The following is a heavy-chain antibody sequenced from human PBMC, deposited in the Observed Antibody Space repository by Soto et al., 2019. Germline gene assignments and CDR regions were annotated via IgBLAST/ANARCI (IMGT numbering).Heavy chain of an antibody. V-gene: IGHV3-48*02. CDR2: ISSSSSTI. Sequence: EVQLVESGGGLVQPGGSLRLSCAASGFTFSSYSMNWVRQAPGKGLEWVSYISSSSSTIYYADSVKGRFTISRDNAKNSLYLQMNSLRDEDTAVYYCARDLIGSSSAYDTYYYYYGMDVWGQGTTVTVSS. CDR3: ARDLIGSSSAYDTYYYYYGMDV. J-gene: IGHJ6*02. D-gene: IGHD3-22*01. CDR1: GFTFSSYS.